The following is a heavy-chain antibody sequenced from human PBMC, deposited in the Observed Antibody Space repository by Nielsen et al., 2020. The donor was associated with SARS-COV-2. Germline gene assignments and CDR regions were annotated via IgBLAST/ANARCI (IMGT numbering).Heavy chain of an antibody. D-gene: IGHD3-9*01. CDR3: AKDPTYYDILTGYYYYYGMDV. V-gene: IGHV3-30*04. Sequence: GGSLRLSCAASGFPFTSYPIHWVRQAPGKGLEWVAVIPDDGSNKYYADSVKGRFTISRDNSKNTLYLQMNSLRAEDTAVYYCAKDPTYYDILTGYYYYYGMDVWGQGTTVTVSS. J-gene: IGHJ6*02. CDR1: GFPFTSYP. CDR2: IPDDGSNK.